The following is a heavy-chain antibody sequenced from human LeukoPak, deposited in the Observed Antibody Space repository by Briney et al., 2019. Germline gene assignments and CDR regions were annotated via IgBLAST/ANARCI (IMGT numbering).Heavy chain of an antibody. D-gene: IGHD2-2*02. Sequence: SETLSLTCTVTGGSISNYYWSWIRQPPGKGLEWIGYIYTSGSTNYNPSLKSRVTISVDTSKNQFSLKLSSVTAADTAVYYCARLYSSVVPAAIRWFDPWGQGTLVTVSS. J-gene: IGHJ5*02. CDR2: IYTSGST. CDR1: GGSISNYY. V-gene: IGHV4-4*09. CDR3: ARLYSSVVPAAIRWFDP.